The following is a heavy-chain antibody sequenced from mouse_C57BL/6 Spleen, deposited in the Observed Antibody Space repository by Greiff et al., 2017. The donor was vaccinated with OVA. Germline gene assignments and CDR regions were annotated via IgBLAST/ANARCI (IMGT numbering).Heavy chain of an antibody. V-gene: IGHV5-12*01. CDR3: ARGSTMITTRFYAMDY. D-gene: IGHD2-4*01. CDR1: GFTFSDYY. Sequence: EVKLMESGGGLVQPGGSLKLSCAASGFTFSDYYMYWVRQTPEKRLEWVAYISNGGGSTYYPDTVKGRFTISRDNAKNTLYLQMSRLKSEDTAMYYCARGSTMITTRFYAMDYWGQGTSVTVSS. CDR2: ISNGGGST. J-gene: IGHJ4*01.